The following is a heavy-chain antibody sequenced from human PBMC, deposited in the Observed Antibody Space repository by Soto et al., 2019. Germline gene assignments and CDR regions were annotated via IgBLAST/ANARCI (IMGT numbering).Heavy chain of an antibody. J-gene: IGHJ4*02. CDR3: ARDLSQLPVDY. Sequence: GGSLRLSCAASGFSFSAYAMSWVRQAPGKGLEWVSYISSSGSSIYYADSVKGRFTISRDNAENSLYLQMNSLRAEDTAVYYCARDLSQLPVDYWGQGTLVTVSS. CDR2: ISSSGSSI. V-gene: IGHV3-11*01. CDR1: GFSFSAYA. D-gene: IGHD2-2*01.